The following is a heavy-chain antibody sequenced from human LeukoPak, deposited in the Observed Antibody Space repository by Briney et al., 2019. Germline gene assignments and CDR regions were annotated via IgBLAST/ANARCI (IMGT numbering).Heavy chain of an antibody. V-gene: IGHV1-18*01. Sequence: SVTVSFTASGYTFTIYGISWVRQAPGQGLERMGWISAYNGNTNYAQKLQGRVTMTTDTSTSTAYMELRSLRSDDTAVYYCAREGPFRSFDPWGQGTLVTVSS. CDR3: AREGPFRSFDP. J-gene: IGHJ5*02. CDR2: ISAYNGNT. CDR1: GYTFTIYG.